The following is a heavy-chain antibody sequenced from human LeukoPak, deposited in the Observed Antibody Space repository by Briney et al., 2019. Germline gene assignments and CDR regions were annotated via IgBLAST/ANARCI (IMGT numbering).Heavy chain of an antibody. D-gene: IGHD2-2*01. Sequence: SGGSLRLSCAASGFTFDDYAMPWVRQAPGKGLEWVSYISWNSGSVVYADSVKGRFTISRDNAKNSLYLQMNSLRAEDTAVYYCARDLRQYLKYYFDYWGQGTLVTVSS. J-gene: IGHJ4*02. CDR3: ARDLRQYLKYYFDY. CDR2: ISWNSGSV. CDR1: GFTFDDYA. V-gene: IGHV3-9*01.